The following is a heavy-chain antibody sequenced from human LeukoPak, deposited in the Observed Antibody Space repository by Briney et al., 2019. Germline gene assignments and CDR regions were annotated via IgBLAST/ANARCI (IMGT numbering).Heavy chain of an antibody. CDR1: GTTFDDYA. V-gene: IGHV3-74*01. CDR2: INNDGSST. D-gene: IGHD4/OR15-4a*01. Sequence: GGSLVLSCAASGTTFDDYAMHGGRQAPGKGLGWVSSINNDGSSTNDADSEHGRFPISRDNSKNALYLQMNSLRAEYTSVYYCARRAGAYSHPYDYWGQGTLVTVSS. CDR3: ARRAGAYSHPYDY. J-gene: IGHJ4*02.